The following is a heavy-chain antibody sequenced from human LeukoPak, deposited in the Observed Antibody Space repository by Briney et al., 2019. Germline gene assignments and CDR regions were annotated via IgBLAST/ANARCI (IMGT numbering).Heavy chain of an antibody. CDR1: GYTYTSYD. Sequence: ASVKVSCKASGYTYTSYDINWVRQATGQGHEWMGWMNPNSGNTGYAQKFQGRVTMTRNTSISTAYMELSSLRSEDTAVYYCARGSLRQQLVPGYWGQGTLVTVSS. D-gene: IGHD6-13*01. V-gene: IGHV1-8*01. J-gene: IGHJ4*02. CDR2: MNPNSGNT. CDR3: ARGSLRQQLVPGY.